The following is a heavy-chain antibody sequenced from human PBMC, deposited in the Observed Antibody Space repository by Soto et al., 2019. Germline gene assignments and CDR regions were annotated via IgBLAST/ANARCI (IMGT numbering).Heavy chain of an antibody. Sequence: GGSLRLSCAASGFTFSSYWMSWVRQAPGKGLEWVANIKQDGSEKYYVDSVKGRFTISRDNAKNSLYLQMNSLRAEDTAVYYCASPNYDFWSLGALDIWGQGTMVAVS. CDR1: GFTFSSYW. V-gene: IGHV3-7*01. D-gene: IGHD3-3*01. CDR2: IKQDGSEK. J-gene: IGHJ3*02. CDR3: ASPNYDFWSLGALDI.